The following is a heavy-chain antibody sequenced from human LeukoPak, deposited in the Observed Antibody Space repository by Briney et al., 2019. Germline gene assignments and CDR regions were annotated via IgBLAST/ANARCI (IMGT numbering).Heavy chain of an antibody. CDR1: GYSFTNYY. V-gene: IGHV1-46*01. J-gene: IGHJ4*02. CDR3: ARDERDVVVVPGAMPY. CDR2: INPSGGST. Sequence: GASVKVSCKASGYSFTNYYMHWARQAPGQGLEWMGIINPSGGSTTNAQKFQGRVTMTRDTSTTTVYMELSSLRSDDTAMYYCARDERDVVVVPGAMPYWGQGTLVTVSS. D-gene: IGHD2-2*01.